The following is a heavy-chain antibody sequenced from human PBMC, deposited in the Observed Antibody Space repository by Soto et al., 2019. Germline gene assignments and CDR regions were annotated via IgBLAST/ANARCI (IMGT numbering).Heavy chain of an antibody. J-gene: IGHJ5*02. CDR3: ARDLGERRDNWFDP. Sequence: SETLSLTCDVSGYSISSGYYWGWIRQPPGKGLEWIGSIYHSGSTYYNPSLKSRVTISVDTSKNQFSLKLSSVSAADTAVYHCARDLGERRDNWFDPWGQGTLVTVSS. D-gene: IGHD1-26*01. CDR1: GYSISSGYY. CDR2: IYHSGST. V-gene: IGHV4-38-2*02.